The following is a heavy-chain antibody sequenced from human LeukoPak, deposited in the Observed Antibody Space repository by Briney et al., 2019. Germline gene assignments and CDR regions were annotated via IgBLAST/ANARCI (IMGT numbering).Heavy chain of an antibody. J-gene: IGHJ4*02. CDR2: INPSGGST. CDR3: ARGSIAVAGTAIDY. D-gene: IGHD6-19*01. V-gene: IGHV1-46*01. Sequence: GASVKVSCKASGYTFTSYYMHWVRQAPGQGLEWMGIINPSGGSTSYAQKFQGRVTITADESTSTAYMELSSLRSEDTAVYYCARGSIAVAGTAIDYWGQGTLVTVSS. CDR1: GYTFTSYY.